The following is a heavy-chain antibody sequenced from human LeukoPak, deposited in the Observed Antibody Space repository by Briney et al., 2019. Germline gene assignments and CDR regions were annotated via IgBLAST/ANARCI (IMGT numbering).Heavy chain of an antibody. J-gene: IGHJ4*02. D-gene: IGHD6-13*01. CDR2: ISSSSTYI. Sequence: GGSLRLSCAASGFNFSDYNMNWVRQAPGKGLEWVSVISSSSTYIYYADSVKGRFTISRDNAKNSLYLQMNSLRAEDTAVYYCARVSTAVSLAIDYWGQGTLVTVST. CDR1: GFNFSDYN. CDR3: ARVSTAVSLAIDY. V-gene: IGHV3-21*06.